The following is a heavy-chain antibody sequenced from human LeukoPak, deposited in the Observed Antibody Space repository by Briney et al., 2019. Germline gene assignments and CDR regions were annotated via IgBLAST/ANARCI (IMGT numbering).Heavy chain of an antibody. CDR1: GFTFSSYA. J-gene: IGHJ4*02. D-gene: IGHD6-13*01. V-gene: IGHV3-30*09. CDR2: MSYDEGIE. Sequence: PGGSLRLSCAGSGFTFSSYAMHWVRQAPGKGLEWVAAMSYDEGIEHYAGSVKGRFAISRDNSKNTLSLQMYSLRAEDTAVYFCARGGEPASGLYNFDSGGQGTLVTVSS. CDR3: ARGGEPASGLYNFDS.